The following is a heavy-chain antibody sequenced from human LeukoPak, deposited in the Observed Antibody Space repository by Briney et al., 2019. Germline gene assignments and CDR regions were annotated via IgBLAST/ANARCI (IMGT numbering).Heavy chain of an antibody. CDR2: ISSSGSTI. Sequence: PGGSLRLFCAASGFTFSDYYMSWLRQAPGKGLEWVSYISSSGSTIYYADSVKGRYTISRDNAKNSLYLQMNSLRAEDTAVYYCAAEYSGSYYYFDYWGQGTLVTVSS. J-gene: IGHJ4*02. CDR1: GFTFSDYY. CDR3: AAEYSGSYYYFDY. V-gene: IGHV3-11*04. D-gene: IGHD1-26*01.